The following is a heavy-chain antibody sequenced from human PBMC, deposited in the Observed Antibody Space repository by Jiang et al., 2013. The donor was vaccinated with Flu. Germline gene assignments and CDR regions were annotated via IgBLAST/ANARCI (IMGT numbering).Heavy chain of an antibody. V-gene: IGHV7-4-1*02. Sequence: GYTFTSYAMNWVRQAPGQGLEWMGWINTNTGNPTYAQGFTGRFVFSLDTSVSTAYLQISSLKAEDTAVYYCASVTPGEVEGEYYYGMDVWGQGTTVTVSS. J-gene: IGHJ6*02. CDR2: INTNTGNP. CDR3: ASVTPGEVEGEYYYGMDV. CDR1: GYTFTSYA. D-gene: IGHD4-23*01.